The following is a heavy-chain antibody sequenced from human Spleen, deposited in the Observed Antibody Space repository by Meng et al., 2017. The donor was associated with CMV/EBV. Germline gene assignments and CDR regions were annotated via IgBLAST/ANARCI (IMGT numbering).Heavy chain of an antibody. D-gene: IGHD6-19*01. V-gene: IGHV1-2*02. Sequence: ASVKVSCKASGYTFTGFYIHWVRQAPGQGPEWLGWINPNGGVRKYAQKFQGRVTMNRDTSINTAYMDLSRLRSDDTAVYYCSRELYSSGWEYNLDDWGQGTLVTVSS. CDR3: SRELYSSGWEYNLDD. J-gene: IGHJ4*02. CDR2: INPNGGVR. CDR1: GYTFTGFY.